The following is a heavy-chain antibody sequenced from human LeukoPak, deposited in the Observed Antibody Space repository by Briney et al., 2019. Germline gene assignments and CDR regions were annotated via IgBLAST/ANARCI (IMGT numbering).Heavy chain of an antibody. D-gene: IGHD3-10*01. J-gene: IGHJ5*02. V-gene: IGHV4-4*07. CDR2: VYLTRGT. CDR3: ARGLSYYYGSGGLDP. Sequence: SETLSLTCTVSGDSINSYYWSWIRQPAGRGLEWIGRVYLTRGTDYNPSLRSRVIMSLDTSKNQFSLQVTSVTAADTAVYYCARGLSYYYGSGGLDPWGPGTLVTVSS. CDR1: GDSINSYY.